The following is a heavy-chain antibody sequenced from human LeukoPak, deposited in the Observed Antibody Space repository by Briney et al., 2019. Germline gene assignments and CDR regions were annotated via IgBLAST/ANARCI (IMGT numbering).Heavy chain of an antibody. CDR3: AKGNWRYFDY. J-gene: IGHJ4*02. CDR2: ISGSGGST. Sequence: GGSLRLSCAASGFTFSTYVMSWVRQAPGKGLEWVSAISGSGGSTYYADSVKGRFTISRDNSKTTLYLQMNSLGADDTAVYYCAKGNWRYFDYWGQGTLVTVSS. D-gene: IGHD1-1*01. CDR1: GFTFSTYV. V-gene: IGHV3-23*01.